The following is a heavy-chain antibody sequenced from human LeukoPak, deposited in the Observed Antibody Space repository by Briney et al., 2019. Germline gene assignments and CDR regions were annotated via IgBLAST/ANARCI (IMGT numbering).Heavy chain of an antibody. Sequence: GGSLRLSCTASGFTFSSYDMNWVRQAAGKGLDWVSAISDSGGSTNYADSVKGRFTISRDNSKNTLNLQMNRLRVEDTAVYYCAQYGSGSYQFDYWGQGTLVTVSS. CDR3: AQYGSGSYQFDY. V-gene: IGHV3-23*01. D-gene: IGHD3-10*01. CDR2: ISDSGGST. J-gene: IGHJ4*02. CDR1: GFTFSSYD.